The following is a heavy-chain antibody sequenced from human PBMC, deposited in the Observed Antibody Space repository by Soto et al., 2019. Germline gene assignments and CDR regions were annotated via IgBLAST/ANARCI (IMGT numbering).Heavy chain of an antibody. V-gene: IGHV4-61*01. CDR3: VSYSSGWYDVSY. D-gene: IGHD6-19*01. CDR1: GGSVSSGSYY. CDR2: IYYSGST. Sequence: QVQLQESGPGLVKPSETLSLTCTVSGGSVSSGSYYWSWIRQPPGKGLEWIGYIYYSGSTNYNPSLKIRVTISVDTSKNQFSLKLNSVTAADTAVYYCVSYSSGWYDVSYWGQGTLVTVSS. J-gene: IGHJ4*02.